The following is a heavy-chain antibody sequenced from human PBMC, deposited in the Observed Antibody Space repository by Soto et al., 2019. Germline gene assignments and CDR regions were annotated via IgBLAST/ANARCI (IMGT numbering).Heavy chain of an antibody. J-gene: IGHJ6*02. Sequence: SGTLSRTCTVSGGCISSSSYYWGWILKPPGKGLEWILSIYYSGITYYKPSLKSRVTISLDTSKHQFSLKLSSVTAAETAVYYCAIHAEPLLWSGDSINTYYYYGMDVSGQGTTVTVSS. D-gene: IGHD3-10*01. CDR3: AIHAEPLLWSGDSINTYYYYGMDV. CDR2: IYYSGIT. V-gene: IGHV4-39*01. CDR1: GGCISSSSYY.